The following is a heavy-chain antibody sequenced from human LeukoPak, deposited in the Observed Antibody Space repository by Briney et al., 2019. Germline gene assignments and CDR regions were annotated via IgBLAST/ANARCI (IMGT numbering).Heavy chain of an antibody. CDR3: ARRQDSSAWYSFDN. V-gene: IGHV4-59*08. D-gene: IGHD6-19*01. Sequence: SETLSLTCTVSGGPVTSSYWSWIRQPPGKGLDYIGFIYYSGSSNYNPSLKSRVTMSVDTSKNQVSLKLSSVTATDTAVYYCARRQDSSAWYSFDNWGQGTLVTVAS. CDR2: IYYSGSS. J-gene: IGHJ4*02. CDR1: GGPVTSSY.